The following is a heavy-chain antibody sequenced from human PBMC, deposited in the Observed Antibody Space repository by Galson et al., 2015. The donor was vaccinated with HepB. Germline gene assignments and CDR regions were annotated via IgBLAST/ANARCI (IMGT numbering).Heavy chain of an antibody. CDR2: IGGSGTT. D-gene: IGHD1-1*01. CDR3: GKALRPTATRYYGMDV. J-gene: IGHJ6*02. CDR1: GFTFSSYA. V-gene: IGHV3-23*01. Sequence: SLRLSCAASGFTFSSYAMSWVRQPPGRGLEWVSVIGGSGTTFYADSVKGRFTISRDSSKNTLYLQMNSLTADDTAVYYCGKALRPTATRYYGMDVWGQGTTVTVSS.